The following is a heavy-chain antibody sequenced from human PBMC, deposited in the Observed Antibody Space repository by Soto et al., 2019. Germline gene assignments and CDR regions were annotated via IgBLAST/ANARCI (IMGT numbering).Heavy chain of an antibody. CDR1: GFSFSTYW. CDR3: ASCGGDTVVLTAATLDS. J-gene: IGHJ4*02. D-gene: IGHD2-15*01. CDR2: INQDASEK. V-gene: IGHV3-7*01. Sequence: GGSLRLSCAASGFSFSTYWMTWVRQAPGKGLEWVANINQDASEKYYVDSVKGRFTISRDNAKNLVYLQMNSLRAEDTALYYCASCGGDTVVLTAATLDSWGQGTPVTVS.